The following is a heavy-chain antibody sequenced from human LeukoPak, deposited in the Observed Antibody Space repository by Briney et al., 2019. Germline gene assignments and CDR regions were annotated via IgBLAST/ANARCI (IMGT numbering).Heavy chain of an antibody. D-gene: IGHD6-19*01. J-gene: IGHJ4*02. Sequence: PGGSLRLSCVASGFTLRYYWMSWVRQAPGKGLEWVANIKQDGSEKYYVDSVKGRFTISRDNAKNSLYLQMNSLRAGDTAVYYCARDFDKSGWYEVDYWGQGTLVTVSS. V-gene: IGHV3-7*01. CDR3: ARDFDKSGWYEVDY. CDR2: IKQDGSEK. CDR1: GFTLRYYW.